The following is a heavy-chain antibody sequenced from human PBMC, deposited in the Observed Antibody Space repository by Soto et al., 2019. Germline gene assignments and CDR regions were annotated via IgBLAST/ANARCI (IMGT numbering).Heavy chain of an antibody. J-gene: IGHJ6*02. CDR3: ARVHACPGYCSSKSWGFPLGMDV. CDR1: GGSFSGYY. CDR2: INHSGST. V-gene: IGHV4-34*01. Sequence: SETLSLTCAVYGGSFSGYYWSWIRQPPGKGLEWIGEINHSGSTNYNPSLKSRVTISVDTSKNQFSLKLSSVTAADTAVYYCARVHACPGYCSSKSWGFPLGMDVWGQGTTVTVSS. D-gene: IGHD2-2*01.